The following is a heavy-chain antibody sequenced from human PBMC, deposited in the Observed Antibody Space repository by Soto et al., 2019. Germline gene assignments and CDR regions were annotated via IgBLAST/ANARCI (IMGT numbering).Heavy chain of an antibody. CDR2: IIPIFGTA. J-gene: IGHJ3*02. V-gene: IGHV1-69*13. Sequence: SVKVSCKASGGTSSSYAISWVRQAPGQGLEWMGGIIPIFGTANYAQKFQGRVTITADESTSTAYMELSSLRSEGTAVYYCASPDSNQVSAFDIWGQGTMVTVSS. D-gene: IGHD4-4*01. CDR3: ASPDSNQVSAFDI. CDR1: GGTSSSYA.